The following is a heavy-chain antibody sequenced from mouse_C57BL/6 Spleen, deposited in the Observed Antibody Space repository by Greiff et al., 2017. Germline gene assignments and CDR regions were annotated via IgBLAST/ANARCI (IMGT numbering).Heavy chain of an antibody. CDR2: ISDGGSYT. J-gene: IGHJ2*01. D-gene: IGHD1-1*01. Sequence: EVQVVESGGGLVKPGGSLKLSCAASGFTFSSYAMSWVRQTPEKRLEWVATISDGGSYTYYPDNVKGRFTISRDNAKNNLYLQMSHLKSEDTAMYYCARDTYYGSSYFDYWGQGTTLTVSS. CDR3: ARDTYYGSSYFDY. CDR1: GFTFSSYA. V-gene: IGHV5-4*01.